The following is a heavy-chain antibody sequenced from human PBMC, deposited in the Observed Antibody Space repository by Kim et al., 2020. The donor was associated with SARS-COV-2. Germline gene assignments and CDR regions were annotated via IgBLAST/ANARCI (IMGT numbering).Heavy chain of an antibody. CDR1: GFTFSSYS. V-gene: IGHV3-48*02. J-gene: IGHJ3*02. CDR2: ITKSSTTI. D-gene: IGHD3-16*01. Sequence: GGSLRLSCAASGFTFSSYSMNWVRQAPGKGLEWLSFITKSSTTIYYADSVKGRFTTSRDNAKNSLHLQMNSLKDEDTAVYHCVRDRMGGAFDIWGQGTLV. CDR3: VRDRMGGAFDI.